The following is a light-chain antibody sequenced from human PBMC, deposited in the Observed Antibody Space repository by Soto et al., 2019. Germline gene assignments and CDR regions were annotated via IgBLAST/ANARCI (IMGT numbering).Light chain of an antibody. Sequence: QSAPTQPASVSGSPGQSITISCTGTSSDVGGYNYVSWYQQHPGKAPKLMIYDVSNRPSGVSNRFSGSKSANTASLTISGLQAEDEADYYCSSYTGSSTYVVFGGGTKLTVL. CDR2: DVS. J-gene: IGLJ2*01. CDR1: SSDVGGYNY. CDR3: SSYTGSSTYVV. V-gene: IGLV2-14*01.